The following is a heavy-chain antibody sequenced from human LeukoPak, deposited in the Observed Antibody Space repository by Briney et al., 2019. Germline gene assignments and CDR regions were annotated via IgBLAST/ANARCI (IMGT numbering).Heavy chain of an antibody. CDR2: TYYSGAT. V-gene: IGHV4-39*07. CDR1: GGSISNSRYY. CDR3: ARVVSHDAFDI. J-gene: IGHJ3*02. Sequence: SETLSLTCSVSGGSISNSRYYWGWLRQPPGKGLEWIGSTYYSGATNSNPSLRSRLTISVDTSKNQFSLKLSSVTAADTAVYYCARVVSHDAFDIWGQGTMVAVSS.